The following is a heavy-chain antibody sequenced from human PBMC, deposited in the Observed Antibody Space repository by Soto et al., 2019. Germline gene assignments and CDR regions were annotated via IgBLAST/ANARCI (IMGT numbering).Heavy chain of an antibody. V-gene: IGHV4-31*03. CDR2: IYYSGST. J-gene: IGHJ6*02. Sequence: PLSLPCTVSVGSISSGGYYWICIRQHPGKGLEWIGYIYYSGSTYYNPSLKSRVTISVDTSKNQFSLKLSSVTAADTAVYYCARDSSQSGYYYGMDVWGQGTTVTVSS. CDR1: VGSISSGGYY. CDR3: ARDSSQSGYYYGMDV. D-gene: IGHD2-15*01.